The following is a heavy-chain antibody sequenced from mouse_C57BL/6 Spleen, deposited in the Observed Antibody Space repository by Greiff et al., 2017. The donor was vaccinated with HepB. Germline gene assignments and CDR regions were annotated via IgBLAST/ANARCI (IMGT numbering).Heavy chain of an antibody. Sequence: VQLQQSGPELVKPGASVKISCKASGYAFSSSWMNWVKQRPGKGLEWIGRIYPGDGDTNYNGKFKGKATLTADKSSSTAYMQLSSLTSEDSAVYFCAGGLLRGDYWGQGTTLTVSS. V-gene: IGHV1-82*01. CDR2: IYPGDGDT. D-gene: IGHD1-1*01. CDR1: GYAFSSSW. J-gene: IGHJ2*01. CDR3: AGGLLRGDY.